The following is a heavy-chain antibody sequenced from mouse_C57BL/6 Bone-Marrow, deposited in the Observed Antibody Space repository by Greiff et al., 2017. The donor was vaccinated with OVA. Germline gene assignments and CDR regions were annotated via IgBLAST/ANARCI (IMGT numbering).Heavy chain of an antibody. D-gene: IGHD2-2*01. V-gene: IGHV5-4*01. CDR2: ISDGGSYT. CDR3: ARGGYNYFDY. Sequence: EVQRVESGGGLVKPGGSLKLSCAASGFTFSSYAMSWVRQTPEKRLEWVATISDGGSYTYYPDNVKGRFTISRDNAKNNLYLQMSHLKSEDTAMYYCARGGYNYFDYWGQGTTLTVSS. CDR1: GFTFSSYA. J-gene: IGHJ2*01.